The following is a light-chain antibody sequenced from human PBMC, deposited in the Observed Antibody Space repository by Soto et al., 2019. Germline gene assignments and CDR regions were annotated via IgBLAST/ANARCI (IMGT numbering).Light chain of an antibody. CDR3: QQLDSYPLT. CDR2: GAS. V-gene: IGKV1-9*01. CDR1: QGITSY. J-gene: IGKJ4*01. Sequence: IQLTQSPSSLSASVGDSVTITCRASQGITSYLAWYQQKPGKAPNLLIYGASTLQSGVPSRFSGGGSGTDFTLTISSLQPEDFATYYCQQLDSYPLTFGGGTKVDIK.